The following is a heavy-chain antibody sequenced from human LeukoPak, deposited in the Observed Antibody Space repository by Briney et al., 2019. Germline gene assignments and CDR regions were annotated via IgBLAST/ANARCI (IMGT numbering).Heavy chain of an antibody. D-gene: IGHD2-15*01. CDR2: ISSSSSTI. CDR1: GFTFSSYA. CDR3: ARTPRIAYYGMDV. V-gene: IGHV3-48*01. J-gene: IGHJ6*02. Sequence: PGGSLRLSCAASGFTFSSYAMSWVRQAPGKGLEWVSYISSSSSTIYYADSVKGRFTISRDNAKNSLYLQMSSLRAEDTAVYYCARTPRIAYYGMDVWGQGTTVTVSS.